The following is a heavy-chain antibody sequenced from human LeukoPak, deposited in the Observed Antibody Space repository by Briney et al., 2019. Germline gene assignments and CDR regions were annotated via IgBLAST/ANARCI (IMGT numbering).Heavy chain of an antibody. CDR3: AKEGVWFGEFYGMDV. CDR1: GFTFSSYG. Sequence: PGGSLRLSCAASGFTFSSYGMHWVRQAPGKGLEWVAVISYDGSNKYYADSVKGRFTISRDNSKNTLYLQMNSLRAEDTAVYYCAKEGVWFGEFYGMDVWGQGTTVTVSS. V-gene: IGHV3-30*18. J-gene: IGHJ6*02. CDR2: ISYDGSNK. D-gene: IGHD3-10*01.